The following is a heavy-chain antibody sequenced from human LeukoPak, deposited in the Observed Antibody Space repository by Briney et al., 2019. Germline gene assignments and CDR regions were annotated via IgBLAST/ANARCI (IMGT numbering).Heavy chain of an antibody. Sequence: GGSLRLSCAASGFTFSSYSMNWVRQAPGQGLEWVSSISSSSTYTYYIDSVKGRFTISRDNAKNSLYLQMNSLRAEDTAVYYCAELGITMIGGVWGKGTTVTISS. D-gene: IGHD3-10*02. V-gene: IGHV3-21*01. CDR2: ISSSSTYT. CDR1: GFTFSSYS. J-gene: IGHJ6*04. CDR3: AELGITMIGGV.